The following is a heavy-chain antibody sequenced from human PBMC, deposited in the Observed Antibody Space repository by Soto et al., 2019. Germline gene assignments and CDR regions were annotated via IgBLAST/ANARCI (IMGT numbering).Heavy chain of an antibody. CDR1: GGTDGTYS. D-gene: IGHD6-19*01. Sequence: SVKVSCKVSGGTDGTYSINWVRQAPGQGLEWMGAIIPILSTTNYAQRFQGRVTITADESTGTVYLELTSLKFEDTAVYYCASRAMAVTWFDPWGQGTLVTVPS. CDR3: ASRAMAVTWFDP. J-gene: IGHJ5*02. CDR2: IIPILSTT. V-gene: IGHV1-69*13.